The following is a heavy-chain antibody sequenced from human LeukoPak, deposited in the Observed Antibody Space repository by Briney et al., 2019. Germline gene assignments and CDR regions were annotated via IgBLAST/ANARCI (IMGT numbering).Heavy chain of an antibody. J-gene: IGHJ5*02. V-gene: IGHV1-2*02. CDR1: GYTFTGYY. CDR3: ARVMEGGSYHGWFDP. CDR2: INPNSGGT. Sequence: SVKVSCKASGYTFTGYYMHWVRQAPGQGLEWMGWINPNSGGTNYAQTFQGRVTMTRDTSISTAYMELSRLRSDDTAVYYCARVMEGGSYHGWFDPWGQGTLVTVSS. D-gene: IGHD1-26*01.